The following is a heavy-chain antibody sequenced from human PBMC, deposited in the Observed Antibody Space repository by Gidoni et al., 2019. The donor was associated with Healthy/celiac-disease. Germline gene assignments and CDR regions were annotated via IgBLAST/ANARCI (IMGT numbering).Heavy chain of an antibody. J-gene: IGHJ4*02. CDR3: ARLNTWAAAGIAY. CDR2: IYYSGST. Sequence: QLQLQESGPGLVKPSETLSLTCTVSGGSISSSSYYWGWIRQPPGKGLEWIGSIYYSGSTYYNPSLKSRVTISVDTSKNQFSLKLSSVTAADTAVYYCARLNTWAAAGIAYWGQGTLVTVSS. D-gene: IGHD6-13*01. CDR1: GGSISSSSYY. V-gene: IGHV4-39*01.